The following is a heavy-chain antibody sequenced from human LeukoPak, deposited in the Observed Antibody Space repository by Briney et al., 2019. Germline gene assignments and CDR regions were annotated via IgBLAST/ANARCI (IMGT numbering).Heavy chain of an antibody. Sequence: SETLSLTCAVYGGSFSGYYWSWIRQPPGKGLEWIGEINHSGSTNYNPSLKSRVTISVDTSKNQFSLKLSSVTAADTAVYYCARDGYGGSTAYYFDYWGRGTLVTVSS. V-gene: IGHV4-34*01. CDR3: ARDGYGGSTAYYFDY. CDR1: GGSFSGYY. D-gene: IGHD4-23*01. J-gene: IGHJ4*02. CDR2: INHSGST.